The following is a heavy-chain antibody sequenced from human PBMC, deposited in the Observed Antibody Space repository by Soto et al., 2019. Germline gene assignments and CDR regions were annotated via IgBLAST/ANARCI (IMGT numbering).Heavy chain of an antibody. CDR2: ISYDGSNK. CDR1: GFTFSSYA. Sequence: GGSLRLSCAASGFTFSSYAMHWVRQAPGKGLEWVAVISYDGSNKYYADSVKGRFTISRDNSKNTLYLQMNSLRAEDTAVYYCAREPSEQWLAGGYYYYYGMDVWGQGTTVTVSS. J-gene: IGHJ6*02. V-gene: IGHV3-30-3*01. D-gene: IGHD6-19*01. CDR3: AREPSEQWLAGGYYYYYGMDV.